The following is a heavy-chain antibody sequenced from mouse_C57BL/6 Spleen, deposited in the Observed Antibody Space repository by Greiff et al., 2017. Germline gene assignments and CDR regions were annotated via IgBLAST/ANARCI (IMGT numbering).Heavy chain of an antibody. V-gene: IGHV1-63*01. J-gene: IGHJ4*01. CDR1: GYTFTNYW. CDR3: ARRYGSSYDYYAMDY. Sequence: QVQLQQSGAELVRPGTSVKMSCKASGYTFTNYWIGWAKQRPGHGLEWIGDIYPGGGYTNYNAKFKGKATLTADKSSSTAYMQFSSLTSEASAIYYCARRYGSSYDYYAMDYWGQGTSVTVSS. CDR2: IYPGGGYT. D-gene: IGHD1-1*01.